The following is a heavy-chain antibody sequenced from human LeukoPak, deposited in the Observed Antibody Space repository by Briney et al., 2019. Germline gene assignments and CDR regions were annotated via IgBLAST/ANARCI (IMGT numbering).Heavy chain of an antibody. D-gene: IGHD3-10*01. CDR2: ISAYNGNT. CDR1: GYTFTSYG. J-gene: IGHJ6*03. CDR3: ARGYGSGSYYHYYYMDV. V-gene: IGHV1-18*01. Sequence: ASVKVSCKASGYTFTSYGISWVRQAPGQGLEWMGWISAYNGNTNYAQKLQGRVTMTTDTSTSTAYMELRSLRSDDTAVYYCARGYGSGSYYHYYYMDVWGKGTTVTVSS.